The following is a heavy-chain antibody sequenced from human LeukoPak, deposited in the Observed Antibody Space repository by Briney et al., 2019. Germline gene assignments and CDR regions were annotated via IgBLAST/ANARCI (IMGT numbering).Heavy chain of an antibody. Sequence: GGSLRLSCAASGLTFRNYGMHWVRQAPGKGLEWVAIISYDGTNKYYADSVKGRFTISKDNSQNTLYLQMNSLRAEDTAVYYCASHRGDYATGYFGYWGQGTLVTVSS. V-gene: IGHV3-30*03. D-gene: IGHD1-1*01. CDR3: ASHRGDYATGYFGY. CDR2: ISYDGTNK. CDR1: GLTFRNYG. J-gene: IGHJ4*02.